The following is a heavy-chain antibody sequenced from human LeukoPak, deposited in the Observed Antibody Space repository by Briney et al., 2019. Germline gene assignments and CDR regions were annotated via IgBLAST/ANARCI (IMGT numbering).Heavy chain of an antibody. V-gene: IGHV3-23*01. D-gene: IGHD3-10*01. CDR3: ARRTTGSNLDY. CDR1: GFTFSSYA. J-gene: IGHJ4*02. Sequence: PGGSLRLSCAAPGFTFSSYAMSWVRQAPGKGLEWVSSISGSGGSSYYADSVKGPFTISRDNSKNTLYLQMNSLRAEDTAVYYCARRTTGSNLDYWGQGTLVTVSS. CDR2: ISGSGGSS.